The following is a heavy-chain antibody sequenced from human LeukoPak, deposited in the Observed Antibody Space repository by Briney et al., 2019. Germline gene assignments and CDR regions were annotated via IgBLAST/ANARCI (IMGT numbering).Heavy chain of an antibody. J-gene: IGHJ4*02. D-gene: IGHD2-8*01. CDR2: ISAYNGDT. CDR1: GYTFTNYG. CDR3: AREACSDGVRYFEY. V-gene: IGHV1-18*01. Sequence: EASVKVSCTASGYTFTNYGFSWVRQAPGEGLEWMGWISAYNGDTKYAQKFQGRVTITTDTSATTVYMELGSLRFDDAAVYYCAREACSDGVRYFEYWGQGTLVTVSS.